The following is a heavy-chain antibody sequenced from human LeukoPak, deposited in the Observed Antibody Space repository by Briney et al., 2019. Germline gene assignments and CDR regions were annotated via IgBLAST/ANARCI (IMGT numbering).Heavy chain of an antibody. D-gene: IGHD6-13*01. Sequence: PSETLSLTCTVSGGSISSYYWSWIRQPPGKGLEWIGYIYYSGSTNYNPSLKSRVTISVVTSKNQFSLKLSSVTAADTAVYYCARAVAAAGFFDYWGQGTLVTVSS. CDR3: ARAVAAAGFFDY. CDR1: GGSISSYY. V-gene: IGHV4-59*01. J-gene: IGHJ4*02. CDR2: IYYSGST.